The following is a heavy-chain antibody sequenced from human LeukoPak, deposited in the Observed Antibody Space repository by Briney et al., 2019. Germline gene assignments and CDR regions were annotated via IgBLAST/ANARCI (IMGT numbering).Heavy chain of an antibody. Sequence: PPGGSLRLSCAASGFTFGNYAMSWVRQAPGKGLEWVSAIGDSGGRTYYADSVKGRFTISRDNSKNTLYLQMNSLRAEDTAVYYCAPATGDYWGQGTLVTVSS. CDR2: IGDSGGRT. J-gene: IGHJ4*02. V-gene: IGHV3-23*01. CDR3: APATGDY. D-gene: IGHD3-10*01. CDR1: GFTFGNYA.